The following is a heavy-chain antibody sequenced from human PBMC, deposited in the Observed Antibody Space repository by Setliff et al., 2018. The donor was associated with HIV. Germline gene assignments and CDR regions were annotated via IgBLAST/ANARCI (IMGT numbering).Heavy chain of an antibody. CDR1: GLSLSTSGVG. J-gene: IGHJ4*02. V-gene: IGHV2-5*01. CDR2: IYWNNNK. Sequence: ESGPTLVNPTQPLTLTCTFSGLSLSTSGVGVGWIRQSPGKALEWLAFIYWNNNKHYSTSLKSRLTVTKDTSKNRVVFTMTNMDPVDTATYYCAYSGRQLRGPYFDFWGQGTPVTVS. D-gene: IGHD1-1*01. CDR3: AYSGRQLRGPYFDF.